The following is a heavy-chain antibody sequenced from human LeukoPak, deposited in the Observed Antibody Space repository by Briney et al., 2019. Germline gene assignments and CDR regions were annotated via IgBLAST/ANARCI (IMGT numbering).Heavy chain of an antibody. D-gene: IGHD6-19*01. CDR2: IIPIFGTA. CDR3: ARDPSNTSGRFWYLDV. J-gene: IGHJ2*01. CDR1: GGTFSSYA. Sequence: GASVKVSCKASGGTFSSYAISWVRQAPGQGLEWMGGIIPIFGTANYAQKFQGRVTITTDESTSTAYMELSSLRSDDTAVYYCARDPSNTSGRFWYLDVWGRGTLVTVSA. V-gene: IGHV1-69*05.